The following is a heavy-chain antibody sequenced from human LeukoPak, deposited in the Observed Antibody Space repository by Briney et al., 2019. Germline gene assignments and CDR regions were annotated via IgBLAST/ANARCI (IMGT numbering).Heavy chain of an antibody. CDR1: GFTFSSYG. CDR3: ARVQVRDFWSGPRFEYFQH. CDR2: IWYDGSNK. J-gene: IGHJ1*01. V-gene: IGHV3-33*01. Sequence: GGSLRLSCAASGFTFSSYGMHWVRQAPGKGLEWVAVIWYDGSNKYYADSVKGRFTISRDNAKNSLYLQMNSLRDEDTAVYYCARVQVRDFWSGPRFEYFQHWGQGTLVTVSS. D-gene: IGHD3-3*01.